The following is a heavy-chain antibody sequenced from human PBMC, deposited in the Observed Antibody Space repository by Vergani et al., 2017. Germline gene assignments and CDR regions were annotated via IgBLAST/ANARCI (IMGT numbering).Heavy chain of an antibody. V-gene: IGHV3-23*01. D-gene: IGHD3-3*01. J-gene: IGHJ4*02. CDR2: ISGSGGST. CDR1: GFTFSSYA. CDR3: ARDGQGFWSGYYTGDHFDY. Sequence: EVQLLESGGGLVQPGGSLRLSCAASGFTFSSYAMSWVRQAPGKGLEWVSAISGSGGSTYYADSVKGRFTISRDNSKNTLYLQMNSLRAEDTAVYYCARDGQGFWSGYYTGDHFDYWGQGTLVTVSS.